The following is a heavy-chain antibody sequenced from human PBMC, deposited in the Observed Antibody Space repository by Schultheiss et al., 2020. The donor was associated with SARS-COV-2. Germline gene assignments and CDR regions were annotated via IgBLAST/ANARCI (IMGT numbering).Heavy chain of an antibody. D-gene: IGHD2-15*01. CDR1: GYTFTSYG. J-gene: IGHJ4*02. Sequence: GGSLRLSCKASGYTFTSYGISWVRQAPGKGLEWMGGFDPEDGETIYAQKFQGRVTITADESTSTAYMELSSLRSEDTAVYYCARFGARDCSGGSCYFTVDYWGQGTLVTVSS. CDR3: ARFGARDCSGGSCYFTVDY. V-gene: IGHV1-69*01. CDR2: FDPEDGET.